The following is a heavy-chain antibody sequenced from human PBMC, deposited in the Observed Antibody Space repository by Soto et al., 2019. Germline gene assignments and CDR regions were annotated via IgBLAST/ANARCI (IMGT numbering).Heavy chain of an antibody. V-gene: IGHV1-8*01. Sequence: ASVKVSCEASGYTFTSYDINWVRQATGQGLEWMGWMNPNSGNTGYAQKFQGRVTMTRNTSISTAYMELSSLRSEDTAVYYCARGGAIFGVVIYYYGMDVWGQGTTVTVS. J-gene: IGHJ6*02. CDR1: GYTFTSYD. CDR2: MNPNSGNT. CDR3: ARGGAIFGVVIYYYGMDV. D-gene: IGHD3-3*01.